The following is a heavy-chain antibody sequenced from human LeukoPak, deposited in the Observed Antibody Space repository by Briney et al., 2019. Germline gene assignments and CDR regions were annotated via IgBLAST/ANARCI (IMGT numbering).Heavy chain of an antibody. V-gene: IGHV3-11*06. CDR2: ISSSSSCT. D-gene: IGHD3-10*01. J-gene: IGHJ5*02. CDR1: GFTFSDYY. Sequence: GGSLRLSCAASGFTFSDYYMSWIRQAPGKGLEWVSYISSSSSCTNYADSVKGRFTISRDNAKNSLYLQMNSLRAEDTAVYYCARLVYYYGSGSYLYDWFDPWGQGTLVTVSS. CDR3: ARLVYYYGSGSYLYDWFDP.